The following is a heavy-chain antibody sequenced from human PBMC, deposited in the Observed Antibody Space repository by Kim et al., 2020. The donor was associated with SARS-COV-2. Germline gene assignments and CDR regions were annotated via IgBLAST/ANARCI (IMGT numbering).Heavy chain of an antibody. D-gene: IGHD1-26*01. J-gene: IGHJ5*02. V-gene: IGHV5-10-1*01. CDR3: ARLPRLGATGGGWFDP. Sequence: SFQGHVTISADKSISTAYLQWSSLKASDTAMYYCARLPRLGATGGGWFDPWGQGTLVTVSS.